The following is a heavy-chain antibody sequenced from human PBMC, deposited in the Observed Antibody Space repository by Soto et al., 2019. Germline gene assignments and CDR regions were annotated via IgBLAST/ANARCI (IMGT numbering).Heavy chain of an antibody. V-gene: IGHV3-66*01. CDR1: GFTVSSNY. CDR3: AREIGRGAAQTNYMDV. D-gene: IGHD6-6*01. Sequence: EVQLVESGGGLVQPGGSLRLSCAASGFTVSSNYMSWVRQAPGKVLGWVSVIYSGGSTFYADSVKGRFTIFRDNSKNTVYLQMNSLRAEDAGVYYCAREIGRGAAQTNYMDVWGKGTTVTVS. J-gene: IGHJ6*03. CDR2: IYSGGST.